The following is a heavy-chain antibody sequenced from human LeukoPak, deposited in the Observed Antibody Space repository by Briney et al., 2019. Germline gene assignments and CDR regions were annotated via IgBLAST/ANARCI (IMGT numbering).Heavy chain of an antibody. CDR1: GGSVTSTNW. CDR2: VHLDGRT. D-gene: IGHD6-25*01. J-gene: IGHJ4*02. Sequence: SESLSLTCDVSGGSVTSTNWWTWFRQPPGKGLEWIGEVHLDGRTNYNPSLKSRLVMSADLPENHVSLKLTSVTAADTAVYYCAREGGFYRPLDYSGQGTLVTVSS. V-gene: IGHV4-4*02. CDR3: AREGGFYRPLDY.